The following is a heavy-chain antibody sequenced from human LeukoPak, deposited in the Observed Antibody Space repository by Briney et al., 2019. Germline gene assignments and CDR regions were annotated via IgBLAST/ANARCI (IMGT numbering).Heavy chain of an antibody. Sequence: LSLTCAVYGGSFSGYYWSWVRQAPGKGLEWVAVIWYDGSNKYYADSVKGRFTISRDNSKNTLYLQMNSLRAEDTAVYYCARDGEGGDYSPGALDYWGQGTLVTVSS. CDR1: GGSFSGYY. D-gene: IGHD4-17*01. J-gene: IGHJ4*02. CDR2: IWYDGSNK. CDR3: ARDGEGGDYSPGALDY. V-gene: IGHV3-33*08.